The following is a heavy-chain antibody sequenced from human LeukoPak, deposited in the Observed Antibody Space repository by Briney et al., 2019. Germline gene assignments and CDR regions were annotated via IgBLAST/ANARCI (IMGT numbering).Heavy chain of an antibody. Sequence: SETLSLTCAVYGGSFSGYYWSWIRQPPGKGLEWIGEINHSGSTNYNPSLNSRVTISVDTSKNQFSLKLSSVTAADTAVYYCVRGYSYSRPFDYWGQGTLVTVSS. CDR1: GGSFSGYY. V-gene: IGHV4-34*01. CDR2: INHSGST. J-gene: IGHJ4*02. D-gene: IGHD5-18*01. CDR3: VRGYSYSRPFDY.